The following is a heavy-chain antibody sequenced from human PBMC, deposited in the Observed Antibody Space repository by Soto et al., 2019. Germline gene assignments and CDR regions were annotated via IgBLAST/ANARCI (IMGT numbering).Heavy chain of an antibody. J-gene: IGHJ6*02. CDR3: ARIHRKRHGVVIIDYYYYGMDV. Sequence: QVTLKESGPVLVKPTETLTLTCTVSGFSLSNARMGVSWICQPPGKALEWLAHIFSNDEKSYSTSLKSRLTISKDTSKSQVVLTMTNMDPVDTATYYCARIHRKRHGVVIIDYYYYGMDVWGQGTTVTVSS. CDR1: GFSLSNARMG. CDR2: IFSNDEK. D-gene: IGHD3-3*01. V-gene: IGHV2-26*01.